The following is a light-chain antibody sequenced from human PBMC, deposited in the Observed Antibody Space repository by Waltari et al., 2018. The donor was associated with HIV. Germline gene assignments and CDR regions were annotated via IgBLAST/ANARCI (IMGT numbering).Light chain of an antibody. CDR1: SGPSSYA. V-gene: IGLV4-69*01. CDR3: QTWVTGILV. Sequence: QLVLSQSPSASASLGASVKPTCPLSSGPSSYALAWHQQQPEKGPQYLMKVNSDGSHTKGDGIPDRFSGSSSGAERYLTISSLQSEDEADYYCQTWVTGILVFGGGTKLTVL. CDR2: VNSDGSH. J-gene: IGLJ3*02.